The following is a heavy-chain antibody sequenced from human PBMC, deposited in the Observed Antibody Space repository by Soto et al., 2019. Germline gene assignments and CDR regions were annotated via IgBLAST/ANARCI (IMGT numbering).Heavy chain of an antibody. J-gene: IGHJ5*02. CDR1: GGSFSGYY. CDR3: ARQALKIVGQNRFDP. D-gene: IGHD3-22*01. V-gene: IGHV4-34*01. Sequence: TSGTLSLTCAVYGGSFSGYYWSWIRQPPGKGLEWIGEINHSGSTNYNPSLKSRVTISVDTSKNQFSLKLSSVTAADTAVYYCARQALKIVGQNRFDPWGQGTLVTVSS. CDR2: INHSGST.